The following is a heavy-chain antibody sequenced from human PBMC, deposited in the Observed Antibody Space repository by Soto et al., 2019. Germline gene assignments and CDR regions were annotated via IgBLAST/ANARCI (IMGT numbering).Heavy chain of an antibody. D-gene: IGHD3-3*01. Sequence: GGYLRLSCAASGFNLTSYSMNWVRQAAGKGLEWVSSISSSSIYIEYADSVRGRFTNSRDNAKNSLYLQMISLRAEDTAVYYCARDEGDFWSGYQIYYYYGMDVWGQGTTVTVSS. CDR2: ISSSSIYI. V-gene: IGHV3-21*01. J-gene: IGHJ6*02. CDR3: ARDEGDFWSGYQIYYYYGMDV. CDR1: GFNLTSYS.